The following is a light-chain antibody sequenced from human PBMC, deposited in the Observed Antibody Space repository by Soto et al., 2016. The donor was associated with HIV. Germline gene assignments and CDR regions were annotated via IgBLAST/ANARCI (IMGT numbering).Light chain of an antibody. CDR3: QVWDSSTNHVV. CDR2: DDS. CDR1: NIGSKS. J-gene: IGLJ2*01. Sequence: SYVLTQSPXVSVAPGKTARIACGGNNIGSKSVHWYQQKPGQAPVLVVYDDSDRPSGIPERFSGSNSGNSATLTISRVEAGDEADYFCQVWDSSTNHVVFGGGTKLTVL. V-gene: IGLV3-21*03.